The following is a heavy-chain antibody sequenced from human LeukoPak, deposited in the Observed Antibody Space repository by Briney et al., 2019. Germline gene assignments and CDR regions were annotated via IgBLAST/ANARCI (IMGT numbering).Heavy chain of an antibody. V-gene: IGHV1-2*02. J-gene: IGHJ4*02. CDR3: ARGESTVTTYIANFGY. CDR2: INPNSGGT. Sequence: ASVKVSCKASGYTFTGYYMHWVRQAPGQGLECMGWINPNSGGTNYAQEFQGRVTMTRDTSISTAYMELSRLRSDDTAIYYCARGESTVTTYIANFGYWGQRTLVTVSS. D-gene: IGHD4-17*01. CDR1: GYTFTGYY.